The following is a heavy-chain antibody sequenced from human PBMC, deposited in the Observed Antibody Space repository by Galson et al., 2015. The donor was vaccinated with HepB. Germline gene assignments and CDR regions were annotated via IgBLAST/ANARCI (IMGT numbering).Heavy chain of an antibody. CDR3: VRGEYGRGWPD. CDR1: GFTFSSYA. D-gene: IGHD6-19*01. Sequence: SLRLSCAASGFTFSSYAMSWVRQAPGKGLEWVSGISGGGGTISYADSVKGRFTISRDSSKNTLDLQMDSLRAGDTAVYYCVRGEYGRGWPDWGQGILVTVSS. CDR2: ISGGGGTI. J-gene: IGHJ1*01. V-gene: IGHV3-23*01.